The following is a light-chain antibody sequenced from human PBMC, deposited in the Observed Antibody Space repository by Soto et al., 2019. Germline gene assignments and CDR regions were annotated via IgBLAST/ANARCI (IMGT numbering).Light chain of an antibody. Sequence: EIVMTQSPATLSVSPGDRATLSCRASESVTSSLAWYQQKPGQPPRLLIYAASTRATDVPARFSGGGSETEFTLTISSLQSEDFAVYYCQQYYSTPLTFGGGTKVEIK. J-gene: IGKJ4*01. CDR1: ESVTSS. V-gene: IGKV3-15*01. CDR2: AAS. CDR3: QQYYSTPLT.